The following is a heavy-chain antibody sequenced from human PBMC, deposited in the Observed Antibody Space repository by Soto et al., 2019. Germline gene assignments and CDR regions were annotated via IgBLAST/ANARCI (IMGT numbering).Heavy chain of an antibody. D-gene: IGHD6-6*01. CDR1: EFTFSPYP. V-gene: IGHV3-30*09. CDR3: AKDQSASSNSYHAMDV. J-gene: IGHJ6*02. CDR2: ISFDGATK. Sequence: QEQLVESGGGVVQPGRPLRLSCAASEFTFSPYPMHWVRQAPGKGLEWVAVISFDGATKYYADSVKGRFAISRDNSMNTLHLQINRLRTEDTAVYYCAKDQSASSNSYHAMDVWGPGTTVTVSS.